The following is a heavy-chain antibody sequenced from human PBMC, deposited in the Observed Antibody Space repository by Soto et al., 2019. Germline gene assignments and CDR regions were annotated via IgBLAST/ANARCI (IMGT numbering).Heavy chain of an antibody. D-gene: IGHD2-2*02. V-gene: IGHV3-9*01. J-gene: IGHJ4*02. CDR1: GFTFDDYA. Sequence: PGGSLRLSCAASGFTFDDYAMHWVRQAPGKGLEWVSGISWNSGSIGYADSVKGRFTISRDNAKNSLYLQMNSLRAEDTALYYCAKAYTPFSTPYYFDYWGQGTLVTVSS. CDR2: ISWNSGSI. CDR3: AKAYTPFSTPYYFDY.